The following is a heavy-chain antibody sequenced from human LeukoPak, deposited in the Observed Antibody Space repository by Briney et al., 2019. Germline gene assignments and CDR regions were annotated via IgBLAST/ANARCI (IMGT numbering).Heavy chain of an antibody. D-gene: IGHD4-11*01. V-gene: IGHV3-15*01. J-gene: IGHJ4*02. CDR1: GFTFSNAW. CDR3: TTATGDDYSNYGGPDY. CDR2: IKSKTDGGTT. Sequence: GGSLRLSCAASGFTFSNAWMSWVRQAPGKGLEWVGRIKSKTDGGTTDYAAPVKGRFTISRDDSKNTLYLRMNSLKTEDTAVYYCTTATGDDYSNYGGPDYWGQGTLVTVSS.